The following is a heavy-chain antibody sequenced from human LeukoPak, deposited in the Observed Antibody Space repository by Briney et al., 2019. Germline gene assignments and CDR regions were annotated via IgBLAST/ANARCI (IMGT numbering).Heavy chain of an antibody. J-gene: IGHJ4*02. D-gene: IGHD1-26*01. V-gene: IGHV1-18*01. CDR1: GYTFTTYG. Sequence: ASVKVSCKASGYTFTTYGISCVRQAPGQGLEWMGWISAYNGNTFYAQKFQGRVTMTTDTSTSTAYMELRSLRSDDTALYYCARVAGEYSGSLMPSYWGQGTLVTVSS. CDR3: ARVAGEYSGSLMPSY. CDR2: ISAYNGNT.